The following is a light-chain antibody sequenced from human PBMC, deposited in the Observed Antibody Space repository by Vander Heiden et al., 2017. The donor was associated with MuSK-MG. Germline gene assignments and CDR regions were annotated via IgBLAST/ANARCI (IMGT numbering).Light chain of an antibody. J-gene: IGKJ2*01. CDR1: QDISNY. CDR2: DAS. V-gene: IGKV1-33*01. Sequence: DIQMTPSPSSLSASVGDRVTITCQASQDISNYLNWYQQKPGKAPKLLIYDASNLETGVPSRFSGSGSGTDFTFTISSLQPEDFATYYCQQDDNLPYTFGQGTKLEIK. CDR3: QQDDNLPYT.